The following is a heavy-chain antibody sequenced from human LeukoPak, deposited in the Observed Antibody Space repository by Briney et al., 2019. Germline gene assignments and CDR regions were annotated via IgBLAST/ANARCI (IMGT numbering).Heavy chain of an antibody. V-gene: IGHV4-30-2*01. CDR2: IYHSGST. CDR3: ASDRYCSGGSCYSTGEFDY. D-gene: IGHD2-15*01. J-gene: IGHJ4*02. Sequence: SQTLSLTCAVSGGSISSGGYSWSWIRQPPGKGLEWIGYIYHSGSTNYNPSLKSRVTISVDTSKNQFSLKLSSVTAADTAVYYCASDRYCSGGSCYSTGEFDYWGQGTLVTVSS. CDR1: GGSISSGGYS.